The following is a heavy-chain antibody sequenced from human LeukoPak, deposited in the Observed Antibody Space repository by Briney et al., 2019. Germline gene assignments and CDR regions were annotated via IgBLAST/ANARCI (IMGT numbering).Heavy chain of an antibody. CDR2: IIPIFGTA. CDR1: GGTFSSYA. J-gene: IGHJ5*02. D-gene: IGHD1-26*01. Sequence: RASVKVSCKASGGTFSSYAISWVRQAPGQGLEWMGGIIPIFGTANYAQKFQGRVTITADESTSTAYMELSSLRSEDTAVYYCARDKSGSYRSSWFDPWGQGTLVTVSS. V-gene: IGHV1-69*13. CDR3: ARDKSGSYRSSWFDP.